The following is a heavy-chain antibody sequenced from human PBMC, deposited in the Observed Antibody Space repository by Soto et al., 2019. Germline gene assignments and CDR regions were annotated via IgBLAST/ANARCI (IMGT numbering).Heavy chain of an antibody. J-gene: IGHJ4*02. CDR1: GGTFSSYT. V-gene: IGHV1-69*02. D-gene: IGHD5-12*01. CDR2: SIPILGIA. CDR3: ARGGRVGGYRFDY. Sequence: QVQLVQSGAEVKKHGSSVKVSCKASGGTFSSYTISWVRQASGQGLEWMGRSIPILGIAYYAQKLQGRVTITADKSTSTAYKELSSLRSEDTAVYYCARGGRVGGYRFDYWGQGTLVTVSS.